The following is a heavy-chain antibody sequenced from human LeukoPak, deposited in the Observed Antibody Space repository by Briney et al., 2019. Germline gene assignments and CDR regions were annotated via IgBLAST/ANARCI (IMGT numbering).Heavy chain of an antibody. V-gene: IGHV3-30*02. Sequence: GGSLRLSCAASGFTFSNYGMPWVRQAPGKGLEWGSFLRYDGSNKYYTASVKGRFTISGDNSKNTLHLKMNSLRAEDTAVYYCARSYYDGQGSDYWGQGTLVTVSS. CDR2: LRYDGSNK. CDR3: ARSYYDGQGSDY. CDR1: GFTFSNYG. J-gene: IGHJ4*02. D-gene: IGHD3-22*01.